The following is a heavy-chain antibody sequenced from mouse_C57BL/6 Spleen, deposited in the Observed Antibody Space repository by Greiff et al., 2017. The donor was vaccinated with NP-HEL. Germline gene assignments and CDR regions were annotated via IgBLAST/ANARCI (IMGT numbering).Heavy chain of an antibody. CDR1: GYSITSGYY. V-gene: IGHV3-6*01. CDR2: ISYDGSN. Sequence: EVQLVESGPGLVKPSQSLSLTCSVTGYSITSGYYWYWIRQFPGNKLEWMGYISYDGSNNYNPSLQNRISITRDTSKNQFFLKLNSVTTEDTATYYCARSDPWFAYWGQGTLVTVSA. CDR3: ARSDPWFAY. J-gene: IGHJ3*01.